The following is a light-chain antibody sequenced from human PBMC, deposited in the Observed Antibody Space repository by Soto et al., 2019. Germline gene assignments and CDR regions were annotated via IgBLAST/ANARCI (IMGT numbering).Light chain of an antibody. J-gene: IGLJ2*01. CDR1: SSDVGAYDY. CDR3: SSYTSSSTLV. CDR2: QVS. V-gene: IGLV2-14*01. Sequence: QSALTQPPSASGSPGQSVTISCTGTSSDVGAYDYVSWYQQHPGKAPKLMIYQVSNRPSGVSDRFSASKSGNTASLTISGLQTEDEADYYCSSYTSSSTLVFGGGTKVTVL.